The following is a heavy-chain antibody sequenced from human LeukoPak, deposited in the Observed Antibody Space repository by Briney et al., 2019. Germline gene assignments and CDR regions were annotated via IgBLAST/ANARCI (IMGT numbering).Heavy chain of an antibody. CDR1: GGSIRSYY. CDR2: IYYSGST. Sequence: SETLSLTCTVSGGSIRSYYWSWIRQPPGKGLEWIGYIYYSGSTNYNPSLKSRVTISVDTSKNQFSLKLSSVTAADTAVYYCALYSNYCYGMDVWGQGTTVTVSS. V-gene: IGHV4-59*01. J-gene: IGHJ6*02. CDR3: ALYSNYCYGMDV. D-gene: IGHD2-21*01.